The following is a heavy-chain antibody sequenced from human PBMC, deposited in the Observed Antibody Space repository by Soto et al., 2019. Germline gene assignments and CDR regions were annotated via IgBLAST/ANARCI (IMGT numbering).Heavy chain of an antibody. CDR2: IKQDGSEK. Sequence: GGSLRLSCAASGFTFSSYWMSWVRQAPGKGLEWVANIKQDGSEKYYVDSVKGRFTISRDNAKNSLYLQMNSLRAEDTAVYYCARADYGDYDYYFDYWRQGTLVTVSS. V-gene: IGHV3-7*04. J-gene: IGHJ4*02. D-gene: IGHD4-17*01. CDR3: ARADYGDYDYYFDY. CDR1: GFTFSSYW.